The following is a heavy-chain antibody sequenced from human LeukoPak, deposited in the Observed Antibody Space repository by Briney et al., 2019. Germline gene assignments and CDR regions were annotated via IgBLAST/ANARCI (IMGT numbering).Heavy chain of an antibody. D-gene: IGHD2-15*01. J-gene: IGHJ5*02. CDR3: ARGYCSGGSCYRYNRFDP. CDR1: GYTFTGYY. Sequence: GASVKVSCKASGYTFTGYYLHWVRQAPGQGLEWMGWINPNSGGTNYAQKFQGRVTMTRDTSISTAYMELSRLRSDDTAVYYCARGYCSGGSCYRYNRFDPWGQGTLVTVSS. CDR2: INPNSGGT. V-gene: IGHV1-2*02.